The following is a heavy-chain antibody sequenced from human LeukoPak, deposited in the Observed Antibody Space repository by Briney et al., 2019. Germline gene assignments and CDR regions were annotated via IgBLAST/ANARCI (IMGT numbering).Heavy chain of an antibody. D-gene: IGHD3-10*01. J-gene: IGHJ6*03. Sequence: ASVKVSCKASGYTFTGYYMHWVRQAPGQGLEWMGWINPNSGGTNYAQKFQGRVTMTRDTSISTAYMELGRLRSDDTAVYYCARDRWFGESSYYMDVWGKGTTVTVPS. CDR2: INPNSGGT. V-gene: IGHV1-2*02. CDR3: ARDRWFGESSYYMDV. CDR1: GYTFTGYY.